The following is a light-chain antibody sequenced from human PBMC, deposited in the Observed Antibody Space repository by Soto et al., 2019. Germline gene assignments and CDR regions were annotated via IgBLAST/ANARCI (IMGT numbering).Light chain of an antibody. CDR3: QQYNSYSGLT. Sequence: DIQMTQSPSTLSASVGDRVTITCRASQSISSWLAWYQQKPGKAPKLLIYDASSLESGVPSRFSGSGYGTEFTLTISSLQPDDFATYYCQQYNSYSGLTFGGGTKVEIK. J-gene: IGKJ4*01. CDR2: DAS. CDR1: QSISSW. V-gene: IGKV1-5*01.